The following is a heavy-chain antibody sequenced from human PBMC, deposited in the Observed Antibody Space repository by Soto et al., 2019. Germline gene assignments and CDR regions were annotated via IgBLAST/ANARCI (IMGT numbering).Heavy chain of an antibody. CDR3: ARRVGTWPFHFDY. CDR2: ISPIFGSA. Sequence: SVKVSCKAFGGASSSNAISWMRQAPGQGLEWIGTISPIFGSAAYAQRFQGRVTITADVPTNTAYMELSSLRFEDTAIYYCARRVGTWPFHFDYWGQGTLVTVSS. CDR1: GGASSSNA. V-gene: IGHV1-69*13. J-gene: IGHJ4*02.